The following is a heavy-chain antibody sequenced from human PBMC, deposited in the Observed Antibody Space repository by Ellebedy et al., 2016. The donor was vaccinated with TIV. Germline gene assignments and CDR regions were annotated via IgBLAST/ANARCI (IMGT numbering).Heavy chain of an antibody. D-gene: IGHD6-19*01. V-gene: IGHV3-23*01. CDR3: AKDHPSNGWPTFDY. CDR2: IGGGGTS. J-gene: IGHJ4*02. CDR1: GFAFSNAG. Sequence: GESLKISCAASGFAFSNAGMSWVRQAPGKGLEWVSAIGGGGTSFYGDSVKGRFTISRDNSKNMLYLQVNSLRAEDTAVYYCAKDHPSNGWPTFDYWGQGTLVTVSS.